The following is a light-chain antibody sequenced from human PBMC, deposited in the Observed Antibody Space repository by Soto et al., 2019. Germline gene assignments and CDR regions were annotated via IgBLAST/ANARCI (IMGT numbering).Light chain of an antibody. Sequence: EIEITQSPGPLSVSTRERVTLSCRASQSVSSDLAWYQQKPGQAPRLLIYGASTLQSGVPSRFSGSRSGTEFTLTISSLQPEDFASYYCQQHKSYPITFGQGTRLEIK. CDR1: QSVSSD. CDR2: GAS. J-gene: IGKJ5*01. V-gene: IGKV3-15*01. CDR3: QQHKSYPIT.